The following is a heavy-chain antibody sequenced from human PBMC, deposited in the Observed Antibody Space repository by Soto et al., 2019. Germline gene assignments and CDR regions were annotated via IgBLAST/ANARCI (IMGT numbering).Heavy chain of an antibody. J-gene: IGHJ6*02. Sequence: SETLSLTCGVSGGSISSGGYSWNWIRQPPGKGLEWIGYIYQSGSSYYNPSLKSRVTISIDRSKNQFSLKLSSVTAADTAMYYCAPLSVSLSGPYGIHVWGQGTTVTVSS. CDR1: GGSISSGGYS. CDR3: APLSVSLSGPYGIHV. D-gene: IGHD2-15*01. CDR2: IYQSGSS. V-gene: IGHV4-30-2*01.